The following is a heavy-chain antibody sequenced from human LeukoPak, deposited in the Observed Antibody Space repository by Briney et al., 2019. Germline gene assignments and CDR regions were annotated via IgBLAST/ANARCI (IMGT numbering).Heavy chain of an antibody. Sequence: GGSLRLSCAASGFTFSSYAMRWVRQAPGKGLKWVSTINDNGDGTYYADSVKGRFTISRDNSYNTVSLQMNSLRDEDTGVYYCAKGLRTGVGPYMGYHYYMDVWGKGATVTVSS. CDR2: INDNGDGT. CDR3: AKGLRTGVGPYMGYHYYMDV. CDR1: GFTFSSYA. J-gene: IGHJ6*03. D-gene: IGHD3-16*01. V-gene: IGHV3-23*01.